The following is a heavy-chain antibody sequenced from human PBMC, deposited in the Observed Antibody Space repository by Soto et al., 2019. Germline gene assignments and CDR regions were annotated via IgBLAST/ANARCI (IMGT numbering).Heavy chain of an antibody. J-gene: IGHJ4*02. CDR1: GGTFSSYA. D-gene: IGHD4-17*01. V-gene: IGHV1-69*12. CDR2: IIPIFGTA. Sequence: QVQLVQSGAEVKKPGSSVKVSCKASGGTFSSYAISWVRQAPGQGLEWMGGIIPIFGTANYAQKFQGRVTSTADESTSTAYRELSSLRSEDTAVYYCARGAVWDYGDQYYFDYWGQGTLVTVSS. CDR3: ARGAVWDYGDQYYFDY.